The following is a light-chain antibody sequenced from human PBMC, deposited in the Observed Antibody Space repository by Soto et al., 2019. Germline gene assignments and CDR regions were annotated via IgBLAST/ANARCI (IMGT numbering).Light chain of an antibody. CDR3: SSYTSSSTPHVV. CDR1: SSDVGGYNY. J-gene: IGLJ2*01. CDR2: DVS. Sequence: QSALSQPASVSGSPGQSITISCTGTSSDVGGYNYVSWYQQHPGKAPKLMIYDVSNRPSGVSNRFSGSKSGNTASLTISGLQAEDEADYYCSSYTSSSTPHVVFGGGTKLTVL. V-gene: IGLV2-14*01.